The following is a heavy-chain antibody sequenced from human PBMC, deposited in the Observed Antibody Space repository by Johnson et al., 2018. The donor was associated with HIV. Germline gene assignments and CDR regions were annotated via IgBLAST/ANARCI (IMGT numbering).Heavy chain of an antibody. D-gene: IGHD1-26*01. CDR2: ISYDGSNK. V-gene: IGHV3-30-3*01. J-gene: IGHJ3*02. CDR3: ARDLGWELQSDGDALDI. Sequence: QVQLVESGGGVVQPGRSLRLSCAASGFTFSSYAMHWVRQAPGKGLEWVAVISYDGSNKYYADSVKGRFTISRDNSKNTLYLQMNSLRAEDTAVYYCARDLGWELQSDGDALDIWGQGTMVTVSS. CDR1: GFTFSSYA.